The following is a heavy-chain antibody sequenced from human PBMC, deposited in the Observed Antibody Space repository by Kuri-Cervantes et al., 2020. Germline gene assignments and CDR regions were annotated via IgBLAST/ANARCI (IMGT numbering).Heavy chain of an antibody. CDR1: GGTISSYY. J-gene: IGHJ4*02. Sequence: GSLRLSFTVPGGTISSYYWSWIRQSPGKGLEWMGYFYYSGSTKYNPSLKSRVTISVDTSKRLFSLRLSSVTAAYTAVYYCARGIVVILAAPGLFFDSWGQGTLVTVSS. CDR2: FYYSGST. CDR3: ARGIVVILAAPGLFFDS. D-gene: IGHD2-2*01. V-gene: IGHV4-59*01.